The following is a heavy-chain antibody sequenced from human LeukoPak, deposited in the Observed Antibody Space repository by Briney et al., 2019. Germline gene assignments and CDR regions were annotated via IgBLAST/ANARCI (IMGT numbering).Heavy chain of an antibody. CDR1: GYRFITYG. V-gene: IGHV1-18*01. J-gene: IGHJ3*01. CDR3: ARDVFEGFGERVIGAFDL. D-gene: IGHD3-10*01. CDR2: ISAYNGNT. Sequence: AASVKVSCKASGYRFITYGLSWVRQAPGQGLEWMGCISAYNGNTNFAPKLQGRVTMTADTSTSTAYMELRSLRSDDTAVYYCARDVFEGFGERVIGAFDLWGQGTMVTVSS.